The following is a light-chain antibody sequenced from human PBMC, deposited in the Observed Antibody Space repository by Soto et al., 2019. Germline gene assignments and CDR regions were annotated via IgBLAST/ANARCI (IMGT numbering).Light chain of an antibody. CDR1: QVIDNW. CDR3: QQYHRYPLT. V-gene: IGKV1-5*03. CDR2: KTS. Sequence: DIQVTQSPSTVSASVGDRVTITCRATQVIDNWLAWYQQKPGKAPKVVIYKTSRLESGVPSRFSGSGSGTEFTLTISSLEPDDFGTYYCQQYHRYPLTFGGWTKVEIK. J-gene: IGKJ4*01.